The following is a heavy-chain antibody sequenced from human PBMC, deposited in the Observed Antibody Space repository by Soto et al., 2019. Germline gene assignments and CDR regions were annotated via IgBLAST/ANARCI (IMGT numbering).Heavy chain of an antibody. Sequence: QVHLVESGGGVVQPGRPLRLSCAASGFTFSRYGMHWVRQAPGKGLEWVGGIVRDGGQKQYADSVRGRFTISRDNSKNTLYLEMSSVTVEDTAVYYCGRDDDFEDNGLDDWGQGTLVTVSS. CDR2: IVRDGGQK. CDR1: GFTFSRYG. D-gene: IGHD1-1*01. V-gene: IGHV3-33*01. CDR3: GRDDDFEDNGLDD. J-gene: IGHJ4*02.